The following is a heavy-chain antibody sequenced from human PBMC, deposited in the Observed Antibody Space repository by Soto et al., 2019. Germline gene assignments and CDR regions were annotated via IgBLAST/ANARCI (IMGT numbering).Heavy chain of an antibody. CDR2: ISGSGGST. V-gene: IGHV3-23*01. D-gene: IGHD6-13*01. J-gene: IGHJ6*02. Sequence: GGSLRLSCAASGFTFSSYAMSWVRQAPGKGLEWVSAISGSGGSTYYADSVKGRFTISRDNSKNTLYLQMNSLRAEDTAVYYCAKVAGSSWNYYYGMDVWGQGTTVTVSS. CDR1: GFTFSSYA. CDR3: AKVAGSSWNYYYGMDV.